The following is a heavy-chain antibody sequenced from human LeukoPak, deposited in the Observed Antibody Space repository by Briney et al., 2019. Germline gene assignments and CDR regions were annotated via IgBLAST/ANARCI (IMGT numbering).Heavy chain of an antibody. CDR3: ARDGTTFFGASIIVDYYYAMDV. CDR1: GFTFSVYG. CDR2: ISNSGTST. V-gene: IGHV3-48*02. D-gene: IGHD3-3*01. Sequence: GGSLRLSCAASGFTFSVYGMNWVRQVPGKGLEWVSYISNSGTSTYYSDSVKGRFTISRDNARNSLHLQMSSLRDEDTAVYFCARDGTTFFGASIIVDYYYAMDVWGQGTTVTVSS. J-gene: IGHJ6*02.